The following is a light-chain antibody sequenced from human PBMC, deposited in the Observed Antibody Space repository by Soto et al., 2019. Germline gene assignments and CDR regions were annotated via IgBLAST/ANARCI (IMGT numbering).Light chain of an antibody. Sequence: QSVLTQPPSASGSPGQSVTISCTGTSSDIGAYNYVSWFQQHPGEAPKLIISEVNKWPSGVPNRFSGSKSGNTASLTVSGLQAEDEADYYCTSYGGRDNLIFGGGTKLTVL. J-gene: IGLJ2*01. CDR1: SSDIGAYNY. V-gene: IGLV2-8*01. CDR2: EVN. CDR3: TSYGGRDNLI.